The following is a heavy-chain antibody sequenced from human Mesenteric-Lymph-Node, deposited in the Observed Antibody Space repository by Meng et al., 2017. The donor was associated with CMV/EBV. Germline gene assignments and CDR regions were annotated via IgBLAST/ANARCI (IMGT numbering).Heavy chain of an antibody. CDR2: VYYTGST. CDR1: GGSFSGYY. D-gene: IGHD2-8*01. V-gene: IGHV4-59*01. CDR3: ARGRSCVNGVCYDDHNYFGP. J-gene: IGHJ5*02. Sequence: SETLSLTCAVYGGSFSGYYWSWIRQPPGKGLEWIGNVYYTGSTNYNPSLKSRVTISLDTSKNQLSLKLNSLTTADTAVYFCARGRSCVNGVCYDDHNYFGPWGQGTLVTVSS.